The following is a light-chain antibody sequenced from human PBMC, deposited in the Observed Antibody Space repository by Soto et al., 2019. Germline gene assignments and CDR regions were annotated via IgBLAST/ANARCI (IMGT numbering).Light chain of an antibody. CDR3: QQSYNTPIT. V-gene: IGKV1-39*01. CDR1: QSINSY. CDR2: GAS. J-gene: IGKJ5*01. Sequence: DLQMTQSPSSLSASVGDRVTITCRASQSINSYLNWYQQKSGKAPKVLIYGASNLQSGVPSRISGSGSGTEFTLTISSLQPEDFATYYCQQSYNTPITFGQGTRLEIK.